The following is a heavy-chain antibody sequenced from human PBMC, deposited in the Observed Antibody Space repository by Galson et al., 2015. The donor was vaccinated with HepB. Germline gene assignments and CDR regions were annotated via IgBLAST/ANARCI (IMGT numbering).Heavy chain of an antibody. CDR3: ARDFGRYYDSSGYYYAGNAFDI. Sequence: SLRLSCAASGFTVSSNYMSWVRQAPGKGLEWVSVIYSGGSTYYADSVKGRFTISRDNSKNTLYLQMNSLRAEDTAVYYCARDFGRYYDSSGYYYAGNAFDIWGQGTMVTVSS. J-gene: IGHJ3*02. CDR1: GFTVSSNY. CDR2: IYSGGST. V-gene: IGHV3-53*01. D-gene: IGHD3-22*01.